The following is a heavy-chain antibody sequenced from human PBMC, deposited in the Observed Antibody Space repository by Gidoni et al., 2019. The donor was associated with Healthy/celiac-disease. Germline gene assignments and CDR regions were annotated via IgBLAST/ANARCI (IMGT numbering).Heavy chain of an antibody. CDR3: ARDFVNGDFWSGKNWFDP. CDR2: IWYDGSNK. Sequence: QVQLVESGGGVVQPGRSLRLSCAASGFTFSSYGMHWVRQAPGKGLEGVAVIWYDGSNKYYADSVKGRFTISRDNSKNTLYLQMNSLRAEDTAVYYCARDFVNGDFWSGKNWFDPWGQGTLVTVSS. D-gene: IGHD3-3*01. V-gene: IGHV3-33*01. CDR1: GFTFSSYG. J-gene: IGHJ5*02.